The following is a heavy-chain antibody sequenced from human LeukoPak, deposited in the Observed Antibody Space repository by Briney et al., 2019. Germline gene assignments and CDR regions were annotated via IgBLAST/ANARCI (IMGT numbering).Heavy chain of an antibody. V-gene: IGHV1-24*01. J-gene: IGHJ5*02. D-gene: IGHD6-13*01. CDR2: LDPEDGET. Sequence: ASVKVSCKVSGYTLTELSMHWVRQAPGKGLEWMGGLDPEDGETIYAQKFQGRVTMTEDTSTDTAYMELSSLRSEDTAVYYCATSVAGTPSWFDPWGQGTLVTVSS. CDR3: ATSVAGTPSWFDP. CDR1: GYTLTELS.